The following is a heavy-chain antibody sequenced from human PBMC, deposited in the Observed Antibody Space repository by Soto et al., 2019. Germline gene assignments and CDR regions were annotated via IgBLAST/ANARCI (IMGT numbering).Heavy chain of an antibody. V-gene: IGHV4-34*01. CDR3: ARGNGMILAVQGDAPDKKYLDS. CDR1: GGSFSGHY. Sequence: ETLSLTCAVYGGSFSGHYWNWIRQPPGKGLEWIGEINHSGSINYNPSLKSRVTISVDTSKNQFSLKLRSVTAADTAIYYCARGNGMILAVQGDAPDKKYLDSWSQGTLVTVSS. D-gene: IGHD3-22*01. J-gene: IGHJ4*02. CDR2: INHSGSI.